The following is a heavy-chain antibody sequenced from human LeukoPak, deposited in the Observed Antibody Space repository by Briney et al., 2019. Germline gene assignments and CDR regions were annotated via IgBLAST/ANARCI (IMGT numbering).Heavy chain of an antibody. J-gene: IGHJ6*03. V-gene: IGHV3-9*03. CDR2: ISWYSDNI. D-gene: IGHD2-21*01. Sequence: GGSLRLSCAASGFTFEDFAMHWVRKTPGKGLEWVSGISWYSDNIGYAVSVMGRFTISRDNAKNTLYLEMNSLRPGDMGLYYCAKASNIASPYSHIDVWGKGTTVAVSS. CDR1: GFTFEDFA. CDR3: AKASNIASPYSHIDV.